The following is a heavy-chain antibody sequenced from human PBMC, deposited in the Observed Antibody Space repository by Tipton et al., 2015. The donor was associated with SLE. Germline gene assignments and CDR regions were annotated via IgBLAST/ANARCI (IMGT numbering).Heavy chain of an antibody. V-gene: IGHV3-7*01. CDR3: AREPKGATMDYYYYYMDV. D-gene: IGHD1-26*01. Sequence: SLRLSCAASGFTFSSYWMSWVRQAPGKGLEWVANIKQDGSEKYYVDSVKGRFTISRDNAKNSLYLQMNSLRAEDTAVYYCAREPKGATMDYYYYYMDVWGKGTTVTVSS. J-gene: IGHJ6*03. CDR1: GFTFSSYW. CDR2: IKQDGSEK.